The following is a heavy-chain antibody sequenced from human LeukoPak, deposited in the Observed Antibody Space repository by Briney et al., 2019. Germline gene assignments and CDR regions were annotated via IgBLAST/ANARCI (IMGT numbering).Heavy chain of an antibody. CDR1: GGTFSSYT. CDR2: IIPILGIA. Sequence: GASVKVSCKASGGTFSSYTISWVRQAPGQGLEWMGRIIPILGIANYAKKFQGRVTITADKSTSTAYMELSSLRSEDTAVYYCARDALGITIFGVDNMDVWGKGTTVTVSS. D-gene: IGHD3-3*01. V-gene: IGHV1-69*04. J-gene: IGHJ6*03. CDR3: ARDALGITIFGVDNMDV.